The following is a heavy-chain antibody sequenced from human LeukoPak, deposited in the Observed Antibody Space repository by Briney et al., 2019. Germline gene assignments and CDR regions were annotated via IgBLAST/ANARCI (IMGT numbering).Heavy chain of an antibody. V-gene: IGHV3-21*01. Sequence: PGGSLRLSCAASGFIFSSYSMSWVRQAPGKGLEWVSVITGSGGNTYYADSVKGRFTISRDNAKNSLYLQMNSLRAEDTAVYYCARDEEMATIFAREYYFDYWGQGTLVTVSS. CDR2: ITGSGGNT. D-gene: IGHD5-24*01. CDR1: GFIFSSYS. J-gene: IGHJ4*02. CDR3: ARDEEMATIFAREYYFDY.